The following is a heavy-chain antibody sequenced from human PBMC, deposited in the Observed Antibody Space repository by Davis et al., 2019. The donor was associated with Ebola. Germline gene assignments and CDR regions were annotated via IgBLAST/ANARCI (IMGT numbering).Heavy chain of an antibody. CDR1: GYTSTSYG. D-gene: IGHD6-13*01. J-gene: IGHJ6*04. CDR2: ISAYHGNT. CDR3: ARDQDSSSWYAPGFYYYGMDV. V-gene: IGHV1-18*01. Sequence: AASVKVSCKASGYTSTSYGISWVRQPPGQGLEWMGWISAYHGNTNYEQQLQGRVTMTTDTSTSTAYMELRSLRSDDTAVYYCARDQDSSSWYAPGFYYYGMDVWGKGTTVTVSS.